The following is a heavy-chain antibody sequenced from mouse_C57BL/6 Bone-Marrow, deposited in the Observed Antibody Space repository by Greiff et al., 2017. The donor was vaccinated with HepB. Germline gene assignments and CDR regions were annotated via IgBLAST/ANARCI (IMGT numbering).Heavy chain of an antibody. V-gene: IGHV1-81*01. CDR3: ERWDGGSYWCFDV. Sequence: QVQLQQSGAELARPGASVKLSCKASGYTFTSYGISWVKQRTGQGLEWIGEIYPRSGNTYYNEKFKGKATLTADKSSSTAYMELRSLTFEDSAVYFFERWDGGSYWCFDVWGKGTTVTVSS. CDR1: GYTFTSYG. D-gene: IGHD1-1*02. CDR2: IYPRSGNT. J-gene: IGHJ1*03.